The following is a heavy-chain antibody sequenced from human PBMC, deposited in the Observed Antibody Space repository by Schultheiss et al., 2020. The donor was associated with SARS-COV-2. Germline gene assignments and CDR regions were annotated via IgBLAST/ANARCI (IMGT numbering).Heavy chain of an antibody. J-gene: IGHJ4*02. CDR1: GFTFSSYG. Sequence: GGSLRLSCAASGFTFSSYGMHWVRQAPGKGLEWVAVTSYDGSNKYYRDSVKGRFTISRDNAKNSLYLQMNSLRAEDTAVYYCARDGSSGYEDYWGQGTLVTVSS. D-gene: IGHD3-22*01. V-gene: IGHV3-30*03. CDR2: TSYDGSNK. CDR3: ARDGSSGYEDY.